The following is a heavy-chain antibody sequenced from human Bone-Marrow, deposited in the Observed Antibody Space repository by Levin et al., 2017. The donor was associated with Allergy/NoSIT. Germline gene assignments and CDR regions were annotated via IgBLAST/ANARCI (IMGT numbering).Heavy chain of an antibody. J-gene: IGHJ4*02. CDR1: GYTFTSYG. Sequence: GGSLRLSCKASGYTFTSYGISWVRQAPGQGLEWMGWISAYNGNTNYAQKLQGRVTMTTDTSTSTAYMELRSLRSDDTAVYYCARDGPLARVGATPDFGYWGQGTLVTVSS. D-gene: IGHD1-26*01. CDR2: ISAYNGNT. V-gene: IGHV1-18*01. CDR3: ARDGPLARVGATPDFGY.